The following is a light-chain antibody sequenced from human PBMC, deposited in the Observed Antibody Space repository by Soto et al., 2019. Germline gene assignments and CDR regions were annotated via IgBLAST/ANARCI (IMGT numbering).Light chain of an antibody. J-gene: IGLJ1*01. CDR1: SSDVGGYNY. Sequence: QSALTQPASVSGSPGQSITISCTGTSSDVGGYNYVSWYQQHTGKAPKLMIYDVSNRPSGISNRFSGSKSGNTASLTISGLQAEDEADYYCSSYTGSSTYVFGTGTKVNVL. CDR2: DVS. V-gene: IGLV2-14*01. CDR3: SSYTGSSTYV.